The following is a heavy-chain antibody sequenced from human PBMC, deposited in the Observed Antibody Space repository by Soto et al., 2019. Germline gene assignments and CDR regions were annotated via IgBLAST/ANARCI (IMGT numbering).Heavy chain of an antibody. D-gene: IGHD2-15*01. CDR3: ARGTPLDGSCEIFFDY. CDR2: INPNSGGT. Sequence: XSVKVCCTPSGSTFTCYYMNLVRQAPGQGLEWMGWINPNSGGTNYSQKFQGRVTMTRDTSISTAYMELSRLRSDDTAVYYCARGTPLDGSCEIFFDYWGQGTLVTVSS. V-gene: IGHV1-2*02. CDR1: GSTFTCYY. J-gene: IGHJ4*02.